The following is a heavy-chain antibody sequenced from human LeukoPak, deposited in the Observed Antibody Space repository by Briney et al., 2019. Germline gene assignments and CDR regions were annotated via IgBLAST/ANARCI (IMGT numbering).Heavy chain of an antibody. Sequence: GGSLRLSCTASGFSFSSYAMHWVRQAPGKGLEWVANTKQDGSEKHYVDSVKGRFTISRDNAKNSLFLQMNSLRAEDTAVYYCARDQRKSGSGWYYYYYSYMDVWGKGTTVTVSS. CDR2: TKQDGSEK. CDR1: GFSFSSYA. CDR3: ARDQRKSGSGWYYYYYSYMDV. D-gene: IGHD6-19*01. V-gene: IGHV3-7*01. J-gene: IGHJ6*03.